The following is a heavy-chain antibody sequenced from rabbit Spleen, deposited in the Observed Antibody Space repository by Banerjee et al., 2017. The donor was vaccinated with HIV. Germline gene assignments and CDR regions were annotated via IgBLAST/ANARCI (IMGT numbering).Heavy chain of an antibody. V-gene: IGHV1S45*01. J-gene: IGHJ4*01. CDR2: IYGSSGRT. CDR1: RFPFSDKAV. CDR3: VREDDITYWGL. Sequence: QEQLVESGGGLVQPEGSLTLTCTASRFPFSDKAVMCWVRQAPGKGLEWIGFIYGSSGRTYYANWAKGRFTISKTSSTTVTLQMTSLTAADTATYFCVREDDITYWGLWGPGTLVTVS. D-gene: IGHD1-1*01.